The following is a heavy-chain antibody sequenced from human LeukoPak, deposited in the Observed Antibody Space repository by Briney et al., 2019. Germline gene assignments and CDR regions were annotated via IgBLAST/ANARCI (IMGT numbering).Heavy chain of an antibody. CDR2: VSYDGTNE. V-gene: IGHV3-30*18. Sequence: GGSLRLYCAASGFTFSDYGMHWVRQAPGKGLEWVAVVSYDGTNEKYADPVKGRFTISRDNSKNTLSLQMNSLRADDTAVYYCAKDWANGDYIDHWGQGTLVTVSS. J-gene: IGHJ4*02. D-gene: IGHD2-8*01. CDR3: AKDWANGDYIDH. CDR1: GFTFSDYG.